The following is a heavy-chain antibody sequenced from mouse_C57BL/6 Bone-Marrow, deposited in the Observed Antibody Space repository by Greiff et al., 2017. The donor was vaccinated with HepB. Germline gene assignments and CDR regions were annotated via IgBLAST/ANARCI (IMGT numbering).Heavy chain of an antibody. D-gene: IGHD2-4*01. Sequence: QVQLKQPGAELVRPGSSVKLSCKASGYTFTSYWVDWVKQGPGQGLEWIGNIYPSDSETHYNQKFKDKATLTVDKSSSTAYMQLSSLTSEDSAVYYCARRGIYYDYVYFDYWGQGTTLTVSS. CDR2: IYPSDSET. CDR1: GYTFTSYW. V-gene: IGHV1-61*01. CDR3: ARRGIYYDYVYFDY. J-gene: IGHJ2*01.